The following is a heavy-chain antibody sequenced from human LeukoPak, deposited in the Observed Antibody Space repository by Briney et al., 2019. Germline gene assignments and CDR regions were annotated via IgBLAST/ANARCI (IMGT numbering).Heavy chain of an antibody. J-gene: IGHJ4*02. CDR1: EFTFSNAW. CDR2: IKSKTDGGTT. Sequence: GGSLRLSCAASEFTFSNAWMSWVRQAPGKGLEWVGRIKSKTDGGTTDYAAPVKGRFTISRDDSKNTLLLQMNSLKAEDTAVYYCTTGDRWELLLFPIGDYWGQGTLVTVSS. V-gene: IGHV3-15*01. CDR3: TTGDRWELLLFPIGDY. D-gene: IGHD1-26*01.